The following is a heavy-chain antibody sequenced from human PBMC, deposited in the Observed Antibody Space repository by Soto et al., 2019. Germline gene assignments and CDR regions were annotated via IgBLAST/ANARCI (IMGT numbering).Heavy chain of an antibody. CDR3: AKVLYGVVTYFDS. V-gene: IGHV3-23*01. D-gene: IGHD3-3*01. CDR1: GFTFSSYG. J-gene: IGHJ4*02. Sequence: EVQLLESGGGLVQPGGSLRLSCASSGFTFSSYGMTWVRRPPGKGLEWVSAISGSGAATYYADSVHVRFTISRDNSNNTLYLQMNSLRAADTAVYSCAKVLYGVVTYFDSWGQGTLVTVSS. CDR2: ISGSGAAT.